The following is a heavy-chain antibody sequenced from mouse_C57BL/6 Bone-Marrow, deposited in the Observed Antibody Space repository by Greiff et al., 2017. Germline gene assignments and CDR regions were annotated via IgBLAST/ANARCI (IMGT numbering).Heavy chain of an antibody. D-gene: IGHD2-1*01. V-gene: IGHV1-82*01. CDR1: GYAFSSSW. Sequence: VQGVESGPELVKPGASVKISCKASGYAFSSSWMNWVKQRPGKGLEWIGRIYPGDGDTNYNGKFKGKATLTADKSSSTAYMQLSSLTSEDSAVYFCARRWGNFFDYWGQGTTLTVSS. J-gene: IGHJ2*01. CDR3: ARRWGNFFDY. CDR2: IYPGDGDT.